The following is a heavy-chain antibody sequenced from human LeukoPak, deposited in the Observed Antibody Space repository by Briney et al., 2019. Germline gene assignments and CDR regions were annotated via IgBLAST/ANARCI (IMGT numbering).Heavy chain of an antibody. J-gene: IGHJ5*02. D-gene: IGHD3-22*01. CDR1: GFTFSNYW. V-gene: IGHV3-74*01. CDR3: ARGDSRGYYYTSGFDP. Sequence: TGGSLRLSCAASGFTFSNYWMHWFRQAPGKGLVWASRINSDESSTVYADSVKGRFTISRDSAKNTLHLQMNSLRAEDTAVYYCARGDSRGYYYTSGFDPWGQGTLVTVSS. CDR2: INSDESST.